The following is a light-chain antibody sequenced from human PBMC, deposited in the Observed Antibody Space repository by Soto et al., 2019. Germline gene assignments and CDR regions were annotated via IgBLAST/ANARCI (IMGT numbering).Light chain of an antibody. CDR1: QSLLHSNGYNY. J-gene: IGKJ1*01. CDR3: MQALQTPPSWT. Sequence: DIVMTQSPLSLPVTPGEPVSISCRSSQSLLHSNGYNYLDWYLQKPGQPPQLLIYLGSNRASGVPDRFSGSGSGTDFTLKISRVEAEDVGVYYCMQALQTPPSWTFGQGTKVDIK. CDR2: LGS. V-gene: IGKV2-28*01.